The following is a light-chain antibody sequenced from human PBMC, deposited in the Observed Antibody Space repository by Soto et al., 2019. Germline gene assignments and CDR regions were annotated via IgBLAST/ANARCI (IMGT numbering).Light chain of an antibody. CDR1: QTTSGKY. CDR3: KHYGSSPPVT. CDR2: GAS. Sequence: EIVLTQSPGTLSLSPGESATLSCRTSQTTSGKYLAWYQQRPGLAPRLLVYGASRRATGIPDRFRGNGSGTDLTLTISGLEPEDFAVYFCKHYGSSPPVTFGQGTRLEI. V-gene: IGKV3-20*01. J-gene: IGKJ5*01.